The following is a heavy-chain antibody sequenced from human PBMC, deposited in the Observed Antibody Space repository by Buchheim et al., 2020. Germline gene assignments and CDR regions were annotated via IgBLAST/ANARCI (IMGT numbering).Heavy chain of an antibody. CDR1: GFTFSSYG. J-gene: IGHJ4*02. Sequence: QVQLVESGGGVVQPGRSLRLSCAASGFTFSSYGMHWVRQAPGKGLEWVAVIWYDGSNKYYADSVKGRFTISRDNSKKTPYLQMNSLRAEDTAVYYCARDEIGIYSGSYFPDYWGQGTL. D-gene: IGHD1-26*01. CDR2: IWYDGSNK. V-gene: IGHV3-33*01. CDR3: ARDEIGIYSGSYFPDY.